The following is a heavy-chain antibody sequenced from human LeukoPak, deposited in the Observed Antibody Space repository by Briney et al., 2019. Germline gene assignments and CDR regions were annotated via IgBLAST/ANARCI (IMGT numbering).Heavy chain of an antibody. CDR3: ARDVPSIAVAGPGHYYYHYMDV. J-gene: IGHJ6*03. CDR2: ISSSSSTI. CDR1: GFTFSSYS. V-gene: IGHV3-48*01. Sequence: GGSLRLSCAASGFTFSSYSMNWVRQAPGKGLEWVSYISSSSSTIYYADSVKGRFTISRDNAKNSLYLQMNSLRAEDTAVYYCARDVPSIAVAGPGHYYYHYMDVWGKGTTVTVSS. D-gene: IGHD6-19*01.